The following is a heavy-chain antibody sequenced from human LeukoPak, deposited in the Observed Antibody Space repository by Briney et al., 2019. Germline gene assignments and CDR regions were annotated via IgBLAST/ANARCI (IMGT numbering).Heavy chain of an antibody. CDR1: GFIFSDYY. CDR3: ASFTSPGTLDY. CDR2: ISNSGDII. J-gene: IGHJ4*02. D-gene: IGHD6-13*01. Sequence: PGGSLRLSCAASGFIFSDYYINWIRQAPGKGLEWLSYISNSGDIISYADSVKGRFTISRDNAKNSLYLQMNSLRAEDTAVYYCASFTSPGTLDYWGQGTLVTVSS. V-gene: IGHV3-11*04.